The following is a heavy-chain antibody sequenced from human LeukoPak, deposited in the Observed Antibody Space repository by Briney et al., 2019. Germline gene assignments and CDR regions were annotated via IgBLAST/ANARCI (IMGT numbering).Heavy chain of an antibody. CDR3: ARGAADHIVATTTGGVLDFDY. CDR2: TYYRSKWYN. Sequence: SQTLSLTCAISGDSVSSNSAAWNWIRQSPSRGLEWLGRTYYRSKWYNEYAVSVKSRITINPDTSKNQFSLQLNSVTPEDTAVYYCARGAADHIVATTTGGVLDFDYWGQGTLVTVSS. J-gene: IGHJ4*02. D-gene: IGHD5-12*01. CDR1: GDSVSSNSAA. V-gene: IGHV6-1*01.